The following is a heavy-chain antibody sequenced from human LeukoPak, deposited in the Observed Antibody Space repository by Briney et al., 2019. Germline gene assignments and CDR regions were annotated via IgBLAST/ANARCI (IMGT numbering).Heavy chain of an antibody. J-gene: IGHJ5*02. V-gene: IGHV3-66*01. CDR2: IYSGGST. Sequence: GGSLRLSCAASGFTVSSNYMSWVRQAPGKGLEWVSVIYSGGSTYYADSVKGRFTISRDNSKNTLYLQMNSLRAEDTAVYYCARDQPLQGWFDPWGQGTLVTVSS. D-gene: IGHD4-11*01. CDR1: GFTVSSNY. CDR3: ARDQPLQGWFDP.